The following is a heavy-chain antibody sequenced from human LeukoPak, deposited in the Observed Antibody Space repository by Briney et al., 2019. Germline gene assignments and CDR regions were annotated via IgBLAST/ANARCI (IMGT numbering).Heavy chain of an antibody. CDR1: GGSINSDY. V-gene: IGHV4-59*01. CDR3: ARERHGHPFDS. Sequence: SETLSLTCTVSGGSINSDYWTWIRQPPGKGLEWIGYISYDGITNYNPSLKSRLTISRDTSKNQFSLNLSSVTAADTAVYYCARERHGHPFDSWGQGTLVTVPS. CDR2: ISYDGIT. J-gene: IGHJ4*02.